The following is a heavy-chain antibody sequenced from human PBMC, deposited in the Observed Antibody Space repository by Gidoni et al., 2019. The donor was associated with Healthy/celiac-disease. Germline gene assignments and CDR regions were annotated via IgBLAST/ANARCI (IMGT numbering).Heavy chain of an antibody. CDR1: GFTVSSNY. CDR3: ARDHYYDSSGYSYYYGMTS. Sequence: EVQLVESGGGLVQPGGSLRLSCAASGFTVSSNYMSWVRQAPRKGLEWVSVIYSGGSTYYADSVKGRFTISRDNSKNTLYLQMNSLRAEDTAVYYCARDHYYDSSGYSYYYGMTSGAKGPRSPSP. J-gene: IGHJ6*02. D-gene: IGHD3-22*01. V-gene: IGHV3-66*02. CDR2: IYSGGST.